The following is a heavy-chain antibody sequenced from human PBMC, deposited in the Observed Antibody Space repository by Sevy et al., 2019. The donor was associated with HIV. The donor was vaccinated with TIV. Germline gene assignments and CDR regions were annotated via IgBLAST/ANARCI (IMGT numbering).Heavy chain of an antibody. CDR2: INHSGST. CDR3: ARGNYGDYVGVGAFDI. V-gene: IGHV4-34*01. Sequence: SETLSLTCAVYGGSFSGYYWSWIRQPPGKGLEWIGEINHSGSTNYNPSLKSRVTISVDTFKNQFSLKLSSVTAADTAVYYCARGNYGDYVGVGAFDIWGQGTMVTVSS. J-gene: IGHJ3*02. D-gene: IGHD4-17*01. CDR1: GGSFSGYY.